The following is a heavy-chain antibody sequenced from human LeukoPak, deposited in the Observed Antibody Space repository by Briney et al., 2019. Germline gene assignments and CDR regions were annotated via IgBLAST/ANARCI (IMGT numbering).Heavy chain of an antibody. D-gene: IGHD1-26*01. CDR2: FDPEDGET. CDR1: VYTLTELS. V-gene: IGHV1-24*01. J-gene: IGHJ4*02. CDR3: ATGISGSRHGLDY. Sequence: GASVTVSFTFSVYTLTELSMHWVRQAPGKGLEWMGGFDPEDGETIYAQKFQGRVTMTEDTTTDTAYMELSSLRPEDTAVYYCATGISGSRHGLDYWGQGTLVTVSS.